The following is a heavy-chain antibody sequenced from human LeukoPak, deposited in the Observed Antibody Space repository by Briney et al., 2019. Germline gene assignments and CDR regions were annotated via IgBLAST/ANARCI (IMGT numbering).Heavy chain of an antibody. CDR3: ARDVSVVVAATPYYYYYMDV. D-gene: IGHD2-15*01. CDR2: IDPNSGGT. Sequence: ASVKVSCKASGHTFTGYYMHWVRQAPGQGLEWMGWIDPNSGGTNYAQKFQGRVTMTRDTSISTAYMELSRLRSDDTAVYYCARDVSVVVAATPYYYYYMDVWGKGTTVTVSS. V-gene: IGHV1-2*02. J-gene: IGHJ6*03. CDR1: GHTFTGYY.